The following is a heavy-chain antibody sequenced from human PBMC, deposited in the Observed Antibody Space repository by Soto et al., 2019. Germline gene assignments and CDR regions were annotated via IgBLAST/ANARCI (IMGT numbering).Heavy chain of an antibody. CDR2: IYYSGST. V-gene: IGHV4-39*01. Sequence: QLQLQESGPGLVKPSETLSLTCTVSGGSISSSSYYWGWIRQPPGKGLEWIGSIYYSGSTYYNPSLKSRVTISVDTSKNQFSLKLSSVTAADTAVYYCARSKFTLTTVIDYWGQGTLVTVSS. CDR3: ARSKFTLTTVIDY. CDR1: GGSISSSSYY. D-gene: IGHD4-17*01. J-gene: IGHJ4*02.